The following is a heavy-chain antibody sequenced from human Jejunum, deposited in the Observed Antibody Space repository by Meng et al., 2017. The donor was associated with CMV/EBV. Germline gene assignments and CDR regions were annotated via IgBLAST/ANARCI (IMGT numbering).Heavy chain of an antibody. CDR1: GFDFRSPA. V-gene: IGHV3-30*04. CDR2: VSYDGTNT. CDR3: VRSPLSVARDFYFDH. J-gene: IGHJ4*02. Sequence: GFDFRSPAMPWVRQAPGKGLEWMAVVSYDGTNTYHADSILGRFTVSRDNNRNTVSLQMKRVTSDDTGLYYCVRSPLSVARDFYFDHWGQGAQVTVSS. D-gene: IGHD5/OR15-5a*01.